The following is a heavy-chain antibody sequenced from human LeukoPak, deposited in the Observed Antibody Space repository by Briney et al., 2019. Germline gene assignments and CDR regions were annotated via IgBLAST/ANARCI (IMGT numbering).Heavy chain of an antibody. Sequence: GGSLRLSCAASGFTFSSYWMSWVRQAPGRGLEWVANIKQDGSEKYYVDSVKGRFTISRDNAKNTLYLQMNSLRAEDTALYYCAKGFCSSTTCYTYYYYFMDVWGKGTTVTVSS. CDR3: AKGFCSSTTCYTYYYYFMDV. V-gene: IGHV3-7*01. CDR2: IKQDGSEK. CDR1: GFTFSSYW. J-gene: IGHJ6*03. D-gene: IGHD2-2*02.